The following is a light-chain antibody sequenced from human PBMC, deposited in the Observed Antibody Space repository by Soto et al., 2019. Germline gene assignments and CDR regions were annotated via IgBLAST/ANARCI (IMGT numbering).Light chain of an antibody. Sequence: IVLTQSPGTLSLSPGERATLSCWASQSVRSSYLAWYQQKPGQAPRLLIYGASARADGITDRFTGSVSGTDFTLTISRLEPEDFAVYYCQQYGTSSYTFGQGTQLEIK. J-gene: IGKJ2*01. CDR2: GAS. V-gene: IGKV3-20*01. CDR1: QSVRSSY. CDR3: QQYGTSSYT.